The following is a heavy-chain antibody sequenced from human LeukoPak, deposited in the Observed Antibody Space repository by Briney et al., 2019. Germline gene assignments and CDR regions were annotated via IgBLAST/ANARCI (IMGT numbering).Heavy chain of an antibody. Sequence: SVKVSCKASGGTFSSYAISWVRQAPGQGLEWMGGIIPIFGTANYAQKFQGRVTITADESTSTAYMELSSLRSEDTAAYYCARGYYGSGMRAYYYYYMDVWGKGTTVTVSS. CDR1: GGTFSSYA. CDR3: ARGYYGSGMRAYYYYYMDV. V-gene: IGHV1-69*01. CDR2: IIPIFGTA. J-gene: IGHJ6*03. D-gene: IGHD3-10*01.